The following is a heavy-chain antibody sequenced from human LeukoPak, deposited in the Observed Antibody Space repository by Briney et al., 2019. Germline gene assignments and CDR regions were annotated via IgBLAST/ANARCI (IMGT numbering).Heavy chain of an antibody. CDR1: GFTFSSYS. CDR2: ITGSGSST. J-gene: IGHJ4*02. D-gene: IGHD3-22*01. CDR3: AREWFDFDY. Sequence: PGGSLRLSCAASGFTFSSYSMNWVRQAPGKGLEWVSEITGSGSSTYYADSVKGRFTISRDNSKNTMFLQMNSVRAEDTATYYCAREWFDFDYWGQGILVTVSS. V-gene: IGHV3-23*01.